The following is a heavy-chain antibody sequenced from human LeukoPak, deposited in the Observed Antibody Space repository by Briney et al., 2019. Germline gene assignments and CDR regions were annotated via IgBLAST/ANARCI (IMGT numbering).Heavy chain of an antibody. J-gene: IGHJ4*02. Sequence: PSETLSLTCTVSGGAISSYNWSSIRQPPAKGPERIGYIYYSVSTNYNPSLKSRVTLSVATYKNQFSLQLGSVTAADTAVYYCARAQWDAGLFDHWGQGTLVTVSS. D-gene: IGHD1-26*01. V-gene: IGHV4-59*01. CDR1: GGAISSYN. CDR3: ARAQWDAGLFDH. CDR2: IYYSVST.